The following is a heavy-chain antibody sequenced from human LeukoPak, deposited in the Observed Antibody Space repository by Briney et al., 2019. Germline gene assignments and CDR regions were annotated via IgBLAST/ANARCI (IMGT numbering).Heavy chain of an antibody. CDR1: GFTFRSNS. Sequence: PGGSLRLSCVASGFTFRSNSINWVRQAPGKGLEWVSSISGSSTYIYYADSVKGRFTISRDNAKNSVFLQMNSLRAEDTAVYYCASWGPAAYCSNGSCSWGQGTLVTVSS. CDR2: ISGSSTYI. J-gene: IGHJ5*02. CDR3: ASWGPAAYCSNGSCS. V-gene: IGHV3-21*01. D-gene: IGHD2-15*01.